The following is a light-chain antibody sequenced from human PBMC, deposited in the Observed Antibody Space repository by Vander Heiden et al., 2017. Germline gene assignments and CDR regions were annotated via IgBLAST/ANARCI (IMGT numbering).Light chain of an antibody. Sequence: ELALTQSPGSLYLYTGARTTLSCRASQSVSSSYLAWYQQKPGQAPRLLIYGPSSRATGIPDRFSGSGSGTDFTLTISRLEPEDFAVYYCQQYGSSPLFAFGPGTKVYIK. V-gene: IGKV3-20*01. J-gene: IGKJ3*01. CDR2: GPS. CDR3: QQYGSSPLFA. CDR1: QSVSSSY.